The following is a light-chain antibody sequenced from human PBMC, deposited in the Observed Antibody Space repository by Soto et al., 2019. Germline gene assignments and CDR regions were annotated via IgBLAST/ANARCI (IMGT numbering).Light chain of an antibody. Sequence: DIQMTQSPSTLSASVGDRVTITCRASQSISSWLAWYQQNPGKAPKLLIYKASSLESGVPSRFSGSGSGTEFTLTISSLQPDDVATYYCQQYNSYPYTFGQGTKLQIK. CDR1: QSISSW. CDR3: QQYNSYPYT. J-gene: IGKJ2*01. CDR2: KAS. V-gene: IGKV1-5*03.